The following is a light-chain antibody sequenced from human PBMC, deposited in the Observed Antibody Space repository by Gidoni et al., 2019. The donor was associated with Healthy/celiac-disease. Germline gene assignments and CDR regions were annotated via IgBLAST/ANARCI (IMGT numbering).Light chain of an antibody. V-gene: IGKV3-11*01. CDR1: QSVSSY. J-gene: IGKJ4*01. Sequence: EIVLTQSPATLSLSPGERATLSCRASQSVSSYLAWYQQKPGQAPRLLIYDASNRATGIPARFSGSGSGTDFTLTISSLEPEDFVVYYCQQRSNWPPKLTFGGGTKVEIK. CDR2: DAS. CDR3: QQRSNWPPKLT.